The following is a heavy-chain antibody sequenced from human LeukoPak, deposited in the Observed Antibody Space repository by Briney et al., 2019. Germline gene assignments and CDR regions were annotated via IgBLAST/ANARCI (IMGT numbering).Heavy chain of an antibody. J-gene: IGHJ4*02. CDR1: GYTFTSYY. V-gene: IGHV1-2*02. CDR3: ARVGTGVYNLVQY. D-gene: IGHD5-24*01. Sequence: ASVKGSCKASGYTFTSYYMHWVRQAPGQGLEWMGWINPNSGGTNYAQKFQGRVTMTRDTSISAVYMELSRLRSDDAAVYYCARVGTGVYNLVQYWGQGTLVTVSS. CDR2: INPNSGGT.